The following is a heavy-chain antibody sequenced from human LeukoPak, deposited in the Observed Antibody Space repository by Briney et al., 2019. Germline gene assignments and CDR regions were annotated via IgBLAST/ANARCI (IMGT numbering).Heavy chain of an antibody. V-gene: IGHV3-23*01. Sequence: GGSLRLSCAASGFTFSSSSMSWVRQAPGKGLEWVSVISGSGGSTDYADSVKGRFTISRDDSKNTLYLQMNSLRAEDTAVYYCAKGSGWYVWGQGTLVTVSS. CDR3: AKGSGWYV. CDR1: GFTFSSSS. CDR2: ISGSGGST. D-gene: IGHD6-19*01. J-gene: IGHJ4*02.